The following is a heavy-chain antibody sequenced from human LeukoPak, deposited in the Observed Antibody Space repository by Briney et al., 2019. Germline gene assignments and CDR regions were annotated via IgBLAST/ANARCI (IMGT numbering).Heavy chain of an antibody. Sequence: ASVKVSCKASGYTFTSYGISWVRQAPGQGLEWMGWISAYNGNTNYAQKLQGRVTMTTDTSTSTAYMELRSLRSDDTAVYYCAREKWELLYDDAFDIWGQGTMVTVSS. CDR3: AREKWELLYDDAFDI. J-gene: IGHJ3*02. CDR1: GYTFTSYG. D-gene: IGHD1-26*01. CDR2: ISAYNGNT. V-gene: IGHV1-18*01.